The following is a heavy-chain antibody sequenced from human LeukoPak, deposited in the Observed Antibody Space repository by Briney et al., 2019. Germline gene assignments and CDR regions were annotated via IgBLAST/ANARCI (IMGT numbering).Heavy chain of an antibody. CDR2: IYSSGST. CDR1: GGSISSSGYY. Sequence: SETLSLTCTVSGGSISSSGYYWGWIRQPPGKGLEWIGSIYSSGSTYYNPSLKSRVTISINTSKNQFSLKLSSVTAADTAVYYCARARITMVRGVYKYNWFDPWGQGTLVTVSS. J-gene: IGHJ5*02. D-gene: IGHD3-10*01. V-gene: IGHV4-39*07. CDR3: ARARITMVRGVYKYNWFDP.